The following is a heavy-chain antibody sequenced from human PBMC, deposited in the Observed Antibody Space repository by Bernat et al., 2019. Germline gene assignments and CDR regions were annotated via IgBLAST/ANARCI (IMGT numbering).Heavy chain of an antibody. D-gene: IGHD4-17*01. J-gene: IGHJ4*02. CDR2: IYHTGNT. CDR3: AREGEDGDSDY. CDR1: GGSISSGGYS. Sequence: QVQLQESGPRLVKPSQTLSLTCSVSGGSISSGGYSWNWIRQHPEKGLEWIGYIYHTGNTNYNPSLRSRVVISVDLSKNQFSLTLTSVTAADTAGNYCAREGEDGDSDYWGQGTLVTVSS. V-gene: IGHV4-31*03.